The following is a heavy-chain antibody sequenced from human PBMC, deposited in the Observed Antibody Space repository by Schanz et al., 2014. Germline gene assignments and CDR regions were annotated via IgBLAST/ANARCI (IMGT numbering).Heavy chain of an antibody. Sequence: VQLLESGGGLVQPGRSLRLSCAASGITLSGYGMHWVRQAPGKGLEWVANIKQDGSEKYYVDSVKGRFTISRDNAKNSLYLQMNSLTAEDTAVYYCARGVRIDYWGQGTLVTVSS. CDR1: GITLSGYG. V-gene: IGHV3-7*01. CDR3: ARGVRIDY. D-gene: IGHD3-3*01. J-gene: IGHJ4*02. CDR2: IKQDGSEK.